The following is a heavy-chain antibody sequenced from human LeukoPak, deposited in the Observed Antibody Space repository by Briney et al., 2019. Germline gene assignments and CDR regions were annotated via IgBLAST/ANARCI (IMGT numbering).Heavy chain of an antibody. CDR3: ARDSGMVRGVIGDY. CDR1: GFTFSSYA. CDR2: ISYDGSNK. V-gene: IGHV3-30-3*01. Sequence: GGSLRLSCAASGFTFSSYAMHWVRRAQGKGLEWVEVISYDGSNKYYADSVKGRFTISRDNSKNTLYLQMNSLRAEDTAVYYCARDSGMVRGVIGDYWGQGTLVTVSS. J-gene: IGHJ4*02. D-gene: IGHD3-10*01.